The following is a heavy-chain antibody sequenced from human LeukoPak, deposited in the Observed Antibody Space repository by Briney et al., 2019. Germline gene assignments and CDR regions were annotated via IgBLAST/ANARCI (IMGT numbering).Heavy chain of an antibody. CDR1: GFTFSDYY. J-gene: IGHJ6*03. CDR3: ARGRGYCSGGSCYSWYMDV. D-gene: IGHD2-15*01. V-gene: IGHV3-11*01. Sequence: GGSLRLSCAASGFTFSDYYMSWIRQAPGKGLEWVSYISSSGSTIYYADSVKGRFTISRDNAKNSLYLQMNSLRAEDTALYYCARGRGYCSGGSCYSWYMDVWGKGTTVTVSS. CDR2: ISSSGSTI.